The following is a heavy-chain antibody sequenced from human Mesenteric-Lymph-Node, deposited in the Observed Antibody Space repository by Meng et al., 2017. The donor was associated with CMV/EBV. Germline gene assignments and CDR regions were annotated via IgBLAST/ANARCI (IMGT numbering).Heavy chain of an antibody. J-gene: IGHJ4*02. CDR2: VSDGSTNT. D-gene: IGHD6-19*01. V-gene: IGHV3-23*01. CDR1: GFTFSSYA. CDR3: ARDRSFLYYFDY. Sequence: GGSLKISCAASGFTFSSYAMTWVRQAPGKGLEWVSTVSDGSTNTHYADSVKGRFTISRDNSKNTVDLQMNSLSAEDTATYYCARDRSFLYYFDYWGQGTQVTVSS.